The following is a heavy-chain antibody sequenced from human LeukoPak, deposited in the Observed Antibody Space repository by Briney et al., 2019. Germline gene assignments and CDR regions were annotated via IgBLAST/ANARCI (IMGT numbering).Heavy chain of an antibody. V-gene: IGHV3-7*01. CDR2: IKYDGSEK. Sequence: GGSLRLSCAASGFALSSYWMSWVRQAPGKGLEWVANIKYDGSEKDYVDSVKGRFTISRDNAKNSLYLQMNSLRAEDTAVYYCARDIAPAGLFFDYWGQGTLVTVSS. CDR3: ARDIAPAGLFFDY. CDR1: GFALSSYW. D-gene: IGHD6-13*01. J-gene: IGHJ4*02.